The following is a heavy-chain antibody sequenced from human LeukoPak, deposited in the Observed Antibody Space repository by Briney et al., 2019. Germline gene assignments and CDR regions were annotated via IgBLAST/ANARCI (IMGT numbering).Heavy chain of an antibody. CDR3: ARDCQTRYGSGSYYFDY. J-gene: IGHJ4*02. D-gene: IGHD3-10*01. V-gene: IGHV3-30-3*01. CDR1: GFTFSSYA. CDR2: ISYDGSNK. Sequence: GGSLRLSCAASGFTFSSYAMHWVRQAPGKGLEWVAVISYDGSNKYYADSVKGRFTISRDNPKNTLYLQMNSLRAEDTAVYYCARDCQTRYGSGSYYFDYWGQGTLVTVSS.